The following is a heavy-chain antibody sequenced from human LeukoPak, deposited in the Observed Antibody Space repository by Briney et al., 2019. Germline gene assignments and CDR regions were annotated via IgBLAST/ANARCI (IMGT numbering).Heavy chain of an antibody. D-gene: IGHD3-22*01. J-gene: IGHJ4*02. CDR3: AKEGYFLDSRGSPPPIGY. Sequence: PGGSLRLSCAASGFTFSSYAMSWVRQAPGKGLEWVSAISGSGGSTYYADSVKGRFTISRDNSKNTLYLQMNSLRAEDTAVYYCAKEGYFLDSRGSPPPIGYWGQGNLVTVSS. CDR1: GFTFSSYA. CDR2: ISGSGGST. V-gene: IGHV3-23*01.